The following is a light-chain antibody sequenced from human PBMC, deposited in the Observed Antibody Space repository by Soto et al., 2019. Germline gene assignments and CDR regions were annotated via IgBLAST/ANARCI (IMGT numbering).Light chain of an antibody. J-gene: IGLJ2*01. V-gene: IGLV7-43*01. Sequence: QTVVTQEPSLTVSPGGTVTLTCASSTGAVTSGYYPNWFQQKPGQAPTSLIYSTTNRHARTPARFSGSFLGGKAALTLSGVQPEVEAEYHCLLYYDGARVFGGGTQLTVL. CDR2: STT. CDR3: LLYYDGARV. CDR1: TGAVTSGYY.